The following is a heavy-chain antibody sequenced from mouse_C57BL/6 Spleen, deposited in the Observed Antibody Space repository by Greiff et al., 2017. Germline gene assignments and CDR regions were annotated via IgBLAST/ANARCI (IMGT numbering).Heavy chain of an antibody. J-gene: IGHJ3*01. V-gene: IGHV1-82*01. D-gene: IGHD1-1*01. CDR3: ANYGSSLWFAY. CDR2: IYPGDGDT. CDR1: GYAFSSSW. Sequence: QVQLQQSGPELVKPGASVKISCKASGYAFSSSWMNWVKQRPGKGLEWIGRIYPGDGDTNYNGKFKGKATLTAAKSSSTAYMPLSSLASEDSAVYFCANYGSSLWFAYWGQGTLVTVSA.